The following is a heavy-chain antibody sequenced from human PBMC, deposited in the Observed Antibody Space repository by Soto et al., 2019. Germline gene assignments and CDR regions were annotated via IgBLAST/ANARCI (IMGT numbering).Heavy chain of an antibody. D-gene: IGHD6-6*01. CDR3: ARGRGSSSFSGY. CDR2: MNPNSGNT. CDR1: GCTFTSYD. J-gene: IGHJ4*02. V-gene: IGHV1-8*01. Sequence: ASVKVSCKASGCTFTSYDINWVRQATGQGLEWMGWMNPNSGNTGYAQKFQGRVTMTRNTSISTAYMELSSLRSEDTAVYYCARGRGSSSFSGYWGQGTLVTVSS.